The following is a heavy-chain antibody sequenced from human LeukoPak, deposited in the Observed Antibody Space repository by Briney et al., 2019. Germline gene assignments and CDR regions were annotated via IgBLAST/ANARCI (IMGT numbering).Heavy chain of an antibody. CDR2: IYTSGST. D-gene: IGHD3-22*01. J-gene: IGHJ3*02. Sequence: SESLSLTCTVSSGSISSGSYYWSWIRQPAGKGLEWIGLIYTSGSTNYNPSLKSRVTISVDTSKNQFSLKLSSVTAADTAVYYCAKDKSDAAMIGPGDAFDIWGQGTMVTVSS. V-gene: IGHV4-61*02. CDR3: AKDKSDAAMIGPGDAFDI. CDR1: SGSISSGSYY.